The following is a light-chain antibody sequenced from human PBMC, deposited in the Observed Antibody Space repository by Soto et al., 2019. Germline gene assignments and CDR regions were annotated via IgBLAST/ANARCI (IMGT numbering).Light chain of an antibody. CDR1: PGISTW. CDR2: KAS. J-gene: IGKJ4*01. CDR3: QQYNSYSLT. V-gene: IGKV1-5*03. Sequence: DSQMTQSPSTLSASVGDRITITCRPSPGISTWLAWYQQKPGKAPKLLIYKASTLESGVPSRFSGSGSGTEFTLTISSLQPDDFATYYCQQYNSYSLTFGGGTKVEIK.